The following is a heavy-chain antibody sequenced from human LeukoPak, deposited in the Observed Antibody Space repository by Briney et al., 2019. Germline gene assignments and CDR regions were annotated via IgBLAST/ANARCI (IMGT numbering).Heavy chain of an antibody. V-gene: IGHV5-51*01. D-gene: IGHD2-2*01. J-gene: IGHJ4*02. Sequence: GESLKISCKGSGYSFTSYWNGLGRQMPGKGLEGMGIIYPGDSDTRYSPSFHGQVTISADKSISTAYLQWSSLKASDTAMYYCARGGLGYCSSTSCPTLSFDYWGQGTLVTVSS. CDR3: ARGGLGYCSSTSCPTLSFDY. CDR2: IYPGDSDT. CDR1: GYSFTSYW.